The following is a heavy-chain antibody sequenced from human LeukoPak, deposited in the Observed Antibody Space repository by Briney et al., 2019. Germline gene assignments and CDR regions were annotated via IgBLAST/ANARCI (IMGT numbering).Heavy chain of an antibody. CDR2: INPSGGST. CDR3: ARDALYYYGSGRSPRPEYYFDY. V-gene: IGHV1-46*01. CDR1: GYTFTSYY. J-gene: IGHJ4*02. Sequence: ASVKVSCKASGYTFTSYYMHWVRQAPGQGLEWMGIINPSGGSTTYAQKFQGRVTMTRDTSTSTVYMELSSLRSEDTAVYYCARDALYYYGSGRSPRPEYYFDYWGRGTLVTVSS. D-gene: IGHD3-10*01.